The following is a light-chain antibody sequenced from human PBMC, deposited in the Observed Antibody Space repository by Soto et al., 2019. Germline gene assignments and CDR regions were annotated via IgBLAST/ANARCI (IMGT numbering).Light chain of an antibody. CDR3: SSYTTSSTLV. V-gene: IGLV2-14*01. CDR1: SSDVGGYKY. CDR2: EVS. Sequence: QSALTQPASVSGSPGQSIPVSCTGTSSDVGGYKYVSGYQHHPGRAPKLMIYEVSNRPSGVSHRFSGSKSGNTASLTISGLQSEDEADYYFSSYTTSSTLVFGTGTKVTVL. J-gene: IGLJ1*01.